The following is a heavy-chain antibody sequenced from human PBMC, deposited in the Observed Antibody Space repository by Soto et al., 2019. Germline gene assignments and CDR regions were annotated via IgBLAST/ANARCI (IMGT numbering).Heavy chain of an antibody. CDR2: IIPIFGTA. V-gene: IGHV1-69*13. D-gene: IGHD3-10*01. CDR3: ARTPMVRGVLDYYYGMDV. Sequence: SVKVSCKASGGTFSSYAISWVRQAPGQGLEWMGGIIPIFGTANYAQKFQGRVTITADESTSTAYMELSSLRSEDTAVYYCARTPMVRGVLDYYYGMDVWGQGTTVTVSS. CDR1: GGTFSSYA. J-gene: IGHJ6*02.